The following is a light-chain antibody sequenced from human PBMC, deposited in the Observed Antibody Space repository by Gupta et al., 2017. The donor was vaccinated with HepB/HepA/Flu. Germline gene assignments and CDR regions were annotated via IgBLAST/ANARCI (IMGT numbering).Light chain of an antibody. Sequence: DIQMTQSPSSLSASVGDRVSISCQASEDIVNSINWYQQKPGKAPRLLIYDASNLETGVPSRFSGTGSGTDFDLTIRGLDPEDFATYFCQHFSDLSISFGQGTRLEVK. CDR1: EDIVNS. J-gene: IGKJ5*01. CDR3: QHFSDLSIS. CDR2: DAS. V-gene: IGKV1-33*01.